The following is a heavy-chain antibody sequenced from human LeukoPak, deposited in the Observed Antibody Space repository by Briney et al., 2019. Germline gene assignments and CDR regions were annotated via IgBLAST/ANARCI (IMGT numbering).Heavy chain of an antibody. CDR3: ARSYDGD. Sequence: GASVKVSCKASGYTFTSYDINWVRQATGQGLEWMGWINPNSGGTNYAQKFQGRVTMTRDTSISTAYMELSRLRSDDTAVYYCARSYDGDWGQGTLVTVSS. J-gene: IGHJ4*02. V-gene: IGHV1-2*02. CDR1: GYTFTSYD. D-gene: IGHD3-22*01. CDR2: INPNSGGT.